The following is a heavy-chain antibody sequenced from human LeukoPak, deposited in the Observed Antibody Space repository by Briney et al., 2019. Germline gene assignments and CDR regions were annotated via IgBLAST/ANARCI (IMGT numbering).Heavy chain of an antibody. CDR2: IRYDGSNK. J-gene: IGHJ2*01. V-gene: IGHV3-30*02. CDR1: GFTFSSYG. CDR3: AKRDRIAARPPPYWYFDL. D-gene: IGHD6-6*01. Sequence: PGGSLRLSCAASGFTFSSYGMHWVRQAPGKGLEWVAFIRYDGSNKYYADSVKGRFTISRDNSKNTLYLQMNSLRAEDTAVHYCAKRDRIAARPPPYWYFDLWGRGTLVTVSS.